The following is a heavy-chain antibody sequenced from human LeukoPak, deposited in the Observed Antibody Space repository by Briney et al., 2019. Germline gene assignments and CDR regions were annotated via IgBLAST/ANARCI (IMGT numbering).Heavy chain of an antibody. CDR2: IIPIFGTA. Sequence: SVKVSCKASGGTFSSYAISWVRQAPGQGLEWMGGIIPIFGTANYAQKFQGRVTITADESTSTAYMELSSLRSEDTAVYYCARVLAANISTGDDAFHIWGQGTMVTVSS. D-gene: IGHD3-9*01. V-gene: IGHV1-69*13. J-gene: IGHJ3*02. CDR3: ARVLAANISTGDDAFHI. CDR1: GGTFSSYA.